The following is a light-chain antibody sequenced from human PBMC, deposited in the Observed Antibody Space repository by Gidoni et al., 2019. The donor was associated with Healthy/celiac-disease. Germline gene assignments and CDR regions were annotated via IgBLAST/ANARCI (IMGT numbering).Light chain of an antibody. CDR3: QQYNNWPPWT. CDR1: QSVSSN. J-gene: IGKJ1*01. CDR2: GAS. Sequence: EIVMTQSPATLSVSPGERATLSCRASQSVSSNLAWYQKKPGQAPRQLIYGASTMATGIPARFSGSVSGTEFTLTISSLQSEDFAVYYCQQYNNWPPWTVGQGTKVEIK. V-gene: IGKV3-15*01.